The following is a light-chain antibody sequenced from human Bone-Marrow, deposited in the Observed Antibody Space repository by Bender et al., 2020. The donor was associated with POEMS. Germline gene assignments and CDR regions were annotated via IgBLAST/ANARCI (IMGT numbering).Light chain of an antibody. CDR1: SSDVGTYNY. V-gene: IGLV2-11*01. CDR2: DVS. Sequence: QSALTQPRSVSGSPGQSVTISCTGTSSDVGTYNYVSWYQQHPGKAPKLMIYDVSKRPSGVPDRFSGSKSGTSASLAITGLQSDDEAIYFCVAWDASLNGWVFGGGTKLTVL. CDR3: VAWDASLNGWV. J-gene: IGLJ3*02.